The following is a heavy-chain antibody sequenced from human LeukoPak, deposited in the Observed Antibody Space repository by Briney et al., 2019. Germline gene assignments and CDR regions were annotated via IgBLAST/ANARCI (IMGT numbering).Heavy chain of an antibody. CDR3: ARDRGATYAWDY. J-gene: IGHJ4*02. CDR2: ISSSGSTI. D-gene: IGHD1-26*01. V-gene: IGHV3-48*03. Sequence: PGGSLRLSCAASGFTFSSYEMNWVRQAPGKRLEWVSYISSSGSTIYYADSVKGRFNISRDNAKHSLYLQMNSLRAEDTAVYYCARDRGATYAWDYWGQGTLVTVSS. CDR1: GFTFSSYE.